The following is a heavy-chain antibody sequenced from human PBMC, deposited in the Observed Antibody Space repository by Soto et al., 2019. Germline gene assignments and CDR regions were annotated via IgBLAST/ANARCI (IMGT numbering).Heavy chain of an antibody. V-gene: IGHV3-15*07. D-gene: IGHD3-22*01. CDR3: TTDAEPDYYDSSGYRDY. Sequence: GGSLRLSCAASGFTFSNAWMNWVRQAPGKGLEWVGRIKSKTDGGTTDYAAPVKGRFTISRDDSKNTLYLQMNSLKTEDTAVYYCTTDAEPDYYDSSGYRDYWGQGTLVTVSS. J-gene: IGHJ4*02. CDR2: IKSKTDGGTT. CDR1: GFTFSNAW.